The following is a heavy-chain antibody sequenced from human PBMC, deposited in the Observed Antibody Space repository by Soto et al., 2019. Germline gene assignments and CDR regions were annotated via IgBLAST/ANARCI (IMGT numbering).Heavy chain of an antibody. V-gene: IGHV3-11*01. Sequence: PGGSLRLSCAASGFTFSDYYMNWIRQAPGKGLEWVSYISSSSSTIYYADSVKGRFTISRDNAKNSLYLQMNSLRAEDTAVYYCARDGGGYFDLWGRGTLVTVSS. CDR1: GFTFSDYY. CDR3: ARDGGGYFDL. D-gene: IGHD3-16*01. J-gene: IGHJ2*01. CDR2: ISSSSSTI.